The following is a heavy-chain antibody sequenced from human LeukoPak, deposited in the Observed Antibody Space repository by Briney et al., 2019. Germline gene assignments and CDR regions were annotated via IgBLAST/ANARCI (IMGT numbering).Heavy chain of an antibody. D-gene: IGHD3-22*01. CDR3: ARGGLGYYDSSGLHDY. Sequence: PGGSLRLSCAASGFTFSSYSMNRVRQAPGKGLEWVSSISSSSSYIYYADSVKGRFTISRDNAKNSLYLQMNSLRAEDTAVYYCARGGLGYYDSSGLHDYWGQGTLVTVSS. CDR1: GFTFSSYS. J-gene: IGHJ4*02. V-gene: IGHV3-21*01. CDR2: ISSSSSYI.